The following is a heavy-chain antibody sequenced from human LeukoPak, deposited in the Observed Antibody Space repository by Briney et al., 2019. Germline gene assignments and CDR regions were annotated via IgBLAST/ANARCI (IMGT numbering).Heavy chain of an antibody. CDR1: GYSISSGYY. CDR2: ISHSVST. J-gene: IGHJ4*02. CDR3: ARKSSIVVVSFDY. Sequence: SETLSLTCAVSGYSISSGYYWARIRQPPGKGLEWIGSISHSVSTYYDPSLKSRVTISVDTSKNEFSLKLSSVTAAETAVYYCARKSSIVVVSFDYWGQGTLVTVSS. V-gene: IGHV4-38-2*01. D-gene: IGHD2-2*01.